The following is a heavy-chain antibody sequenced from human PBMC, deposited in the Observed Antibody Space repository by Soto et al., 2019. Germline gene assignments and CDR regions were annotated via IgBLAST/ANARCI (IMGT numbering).Heavy chain of an antibody. J-gene: IGHJ4*02. Sequence: SLRLSCAASGFTFSSYGMHWVRQAPGKGLEWVAVISYDGSNKYYADSVKGRFTISRDNSKNTLYLQMNSLRAEDTAVYYCAKGKYSSSWYRKPDFDYWGQGTLVTVSS. CDR3: AKGKYSSSWYRKPDFDY. V-gene: IGHV3-30*18. CDR2: ISYDGSNK. CDR1: GFTFSSYG. D-gene: IGHD6-13*01.